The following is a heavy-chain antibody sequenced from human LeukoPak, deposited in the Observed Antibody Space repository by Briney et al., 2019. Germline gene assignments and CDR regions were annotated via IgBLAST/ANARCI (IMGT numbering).Heavy chain of an antibody. J-gene: IGHJ4*02. V-gene: IGHV1-2*02. CDR2: INPNSGGT. Sequence: ASVEVSCKASGYTFTGYYMHWVRQAPGQGLEWMGWINPNSGGTNYAQKFQGRVTMTRDTSISTAYMELSRLRSDDTAVYYCARVGYGSGSYLADYWGQGTLVTVSS. CDR1: GYTFTGYY. D-gene: IGHD3-10*01. CDR3: ARVGYGSGSYLADY.